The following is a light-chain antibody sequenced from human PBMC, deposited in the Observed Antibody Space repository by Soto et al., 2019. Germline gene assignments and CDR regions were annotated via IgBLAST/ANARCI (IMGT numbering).Light chain of an antibody. V-gene: IGLV1-40*01. CDR3: QSYDSTLSGSEVV. J-gene: IGLJ2*01. CDR1: SSNIGSGYD. Sequence: QAVVTQPPSVSGAPGQRVTISCTGSSSNIGSGYDVHWYQQLPGTAPKLLIHGNSNRPSGVPDRFSGSKSGTSASLVITGLQAEDEADYYCQSYDSTLSGSEVVFGGGTKVTVL. CDR2: GNS.